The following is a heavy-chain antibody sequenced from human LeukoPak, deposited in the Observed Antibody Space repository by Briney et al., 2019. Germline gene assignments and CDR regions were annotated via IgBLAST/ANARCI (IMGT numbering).Heavy chain of an antibody. D-gene: IGHD4-11*01. J-gene: IGHJ3*01. CDR3: ARRPGTTLTTADAFDV. CDR1: GNSVINYW. Sequence: GESLKISCKVSGNSVINYWIAWVRQMPGKGLEWMGIIYPGDSDTKYSPSFQGQVTISVDKSINTAYLQWSSLEASDTAMYYCARRPGTTLTTADAFDVWGQGTMVTVSS. CDR2: IYPGDSDT. V-gene: IGHV5-51*01.